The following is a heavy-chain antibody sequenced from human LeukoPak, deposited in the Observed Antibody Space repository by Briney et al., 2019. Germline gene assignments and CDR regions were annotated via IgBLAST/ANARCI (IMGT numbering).Heavy chain of an antibody. CDR1: AFTFSTYA. V-gene: IGHV3-23*01. CDR3: AALGEWVGYDAFHI. D-gene: IGHD3-16*01. CDR2: ITNSGDST. J-gene: IGHJ3*02. Sequence: PGGSLRLSCAASAFTFSTYAMSWVRHAPGKGLEWVSGITNSGDSTYYAASMKGRSTLSTDNPKNTLYLQMNSLRAKTTALNCCAALGEWVGYDAFHIWGRGTRVIVS.